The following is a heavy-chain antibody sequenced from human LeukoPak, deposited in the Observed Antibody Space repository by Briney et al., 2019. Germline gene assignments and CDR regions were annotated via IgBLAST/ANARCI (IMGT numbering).Heavy chain of an antibody. J-gene: IGHJ4*02. CDR2: ISYDATYA. V-gene: IGHV3-30*04. CDR3: ATESSLSN. CDR1: GLTFSSLA. D-gene: IGHD2/OR15-2a*01. Sequence: GGSLRLSCAASGLTFSSLAMDWVRQAPGKGLEWVGDISYDATYASYAASVRGRFTISRDNSKNTLYLQMNSLRTEDTAVYYCATESSLSNWGLGTLVTVSS.